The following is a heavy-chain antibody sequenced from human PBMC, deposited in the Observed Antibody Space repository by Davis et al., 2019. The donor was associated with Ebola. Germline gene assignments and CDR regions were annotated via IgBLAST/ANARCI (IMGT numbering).Heavy chain of an antibody. CDR1: GFTFSSYW. J-gene: IGHJ4*02. CDR2: ITGSGGSV. CDR3: AGGSSSSWSLYGY. Sequence: PGGSLRLSCAASGFTFSSYWMTWVRQAPGKGLEWVSTITGSGGSVYYADSVKGRFTISRDNSKNTLYLQMNSLRGEDTAVYYCAGGSSSSWSLYGYWGQGTLVTVSS. V-gene: IGHV3-23*01. D-gene: IGHD6-13*01.